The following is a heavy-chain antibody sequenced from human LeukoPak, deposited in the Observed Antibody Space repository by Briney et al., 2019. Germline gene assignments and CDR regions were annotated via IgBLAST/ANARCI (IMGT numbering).Heavy chain of an antibody. Sequence: SETLSLTCVVSGGSIFNYYWNWIRQPPGKGLEWIGYIYDSGSSNYNPSLKSRVTMSVDTSKNQFSLNLSSVTAADTAVYYCARAPESWMNWFDPWGQGILVIVSS. D-gene: IGHD6-13*01. J-gene: IGHJ5*02. V-gene: IGHV4-59*01. CDR2: IYDSGSS. CDR3: ARAPESWMNWFDP. CDR1: GGSIFNYY.